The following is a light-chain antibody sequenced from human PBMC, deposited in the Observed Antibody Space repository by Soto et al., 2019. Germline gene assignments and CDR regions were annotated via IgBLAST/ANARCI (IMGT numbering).Light chain of an antibody. V-gene: IGLV2-14*01. Sequence: QSALTQPASVSESPGQSITISCTGSSSVVGGYKYVSWYQQYPGKAPKLLIYDVTNRPSGVSNRFSGSKSGYTASLTISGLQSEDEADYYCSSYTSFKTLVFGTGTKLTVL. CDR2: DVT. CDR1: SSVVGGYKY. J-gene: IGLJ1*01. CDR3: SSYTSFKTLV.